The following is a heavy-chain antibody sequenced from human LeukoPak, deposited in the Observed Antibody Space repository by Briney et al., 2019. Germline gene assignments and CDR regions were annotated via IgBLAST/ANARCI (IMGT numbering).Heavy chain of an antibody. Sequence: PGGSLRLSCAASGFTFSSYGMHWVRQAPGKGLEWVAVIWYDGSNKYYADPVKGRFTISRDNSKNTLYLQMNSLRAEDTAVYYCAKDSSSWYAFDYWGQGTLVTVSS. D-gene: IGHD6-13*01. V-gene: IGHV3-33*06. CDR3: AKDSSSWYAFDY. J-gene: IGHJ4*02. CDR1: GFTFSSYG. CDR2: IWYDGSNK.